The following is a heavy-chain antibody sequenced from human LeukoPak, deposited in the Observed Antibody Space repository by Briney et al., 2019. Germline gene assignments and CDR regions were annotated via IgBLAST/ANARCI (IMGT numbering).Heavy chain of an antibody. D-gene: IGHD6-6*01. CDR3: AREMYSSSSFDY. CDR1: GYTFTGYY. J-gene: IGHJ4*02. CDR2: INPNSGGT. Sequence: ASVKVSCKASGYTFTGYYMHWVRQAPGQGLEWMGWINPNSGGTNYAQKFQGRVTMTRDTSISTAYMELSRLRSDDTAVYYCAREMYSSSSFDYWGQGTLVTVSS. V-gene: IGHV1-2*02.